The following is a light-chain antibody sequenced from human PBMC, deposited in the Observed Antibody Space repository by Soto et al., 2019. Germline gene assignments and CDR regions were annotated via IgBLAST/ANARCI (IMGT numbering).Light chain of an antibody. CDR3: QQSYSTPIT. J-gene: IGKJ5*01. V-gene: IGKV1-39*01. CDR2: AAS. Sequence: DIQMTQSPSSLSASVGDTISITCLASQSIASYLNWYQQKPGKAPKFLIYAASTLQSGVPSRFSGSGSGTDFTLTISSLQPEDFATYFCQQSYSTPITFGQGTRLEIK. CDR1: QSIASY.